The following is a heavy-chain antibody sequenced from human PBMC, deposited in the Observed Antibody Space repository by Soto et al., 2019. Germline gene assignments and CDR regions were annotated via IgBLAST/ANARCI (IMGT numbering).Heavy chain of an antibody. CDR1: GFTFSSYG. V-gene: IGHV3-33*01. D-gene: IGHD4-17*01. CDR2: IWYDGSNK. Sequence: QVQLVESGGGVVQPGRSLRLSCAASGFTFSSYGMHWVRQAPGKGLEWVAVIWYDGSNKYYADSVKGRFTISRDNSKNTLYLQMNSLRAEDTAVYYCARDWATVTLFAYWGQGTLVTVSS. J-gene: IGHJ4*02. CDR3: ARDWATVTLFAY.